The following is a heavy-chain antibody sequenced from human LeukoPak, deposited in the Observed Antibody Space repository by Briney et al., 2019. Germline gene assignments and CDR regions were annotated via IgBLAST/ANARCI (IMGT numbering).Heavy chain of an antibody. CDR2: ISYNGSNE. D-gene: IGHD5-24*01. CDR3: ARDSLKNGYNYDYFDY. V-gene: IGHV3-30-3*01. CDR1: GFTFITYA. Sequence: GGSLRLSCTASGFTFITYAMHWVRQAPGKGLEWVGVISYNGSNEYYVDSVKGRFTISRDNSKNILYLQMNSLTAEDTAVYYCARDSLKNGYNYDYFDYWGQGTLVTVSS. J-gene: IGHJ4*02.